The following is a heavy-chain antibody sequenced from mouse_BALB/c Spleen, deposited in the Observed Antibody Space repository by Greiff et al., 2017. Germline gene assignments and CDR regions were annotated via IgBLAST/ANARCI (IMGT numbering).Heavy chain of an antibody. CDR1: GDSITSGY. CDR3: ARQLGLPYYAMDY. CDR2: ISYSGST. V-gene: IGHV3-8*02. D-gene: IGHD3-1*01. J-gene: IGHJ4*01. Sequence: EVQRVESGPSLVKPSQTLSLTCSVTGDSITSGYWNWIRKFPGNKLEYMGYISYSGSTYYNPSLKSRISITRDTSKNQYYLQLNSVTTEDTATYYCARQLGLPYYAMDYWGQGTSVTVSS.